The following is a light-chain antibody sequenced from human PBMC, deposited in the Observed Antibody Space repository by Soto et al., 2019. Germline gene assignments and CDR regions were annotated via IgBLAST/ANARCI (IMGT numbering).Light chain of an antibody. CDR1: SSDVGGYNY. CDR2: EVS. CDR3: SSYAGSNNFGV. J-gene: IGLJ2*01. Sequence: QSALTQPPSASGSPGQSVTISCTGTSSDVGGYNYVSWYQQHPGKAPKFMIYEVSRRPSGVPDRFFGYKSGNTASLTISGLQAEDEADYYCSSYAGSNNFGVFGGGTKLTVL. V-gene: IGLV2-8*01.